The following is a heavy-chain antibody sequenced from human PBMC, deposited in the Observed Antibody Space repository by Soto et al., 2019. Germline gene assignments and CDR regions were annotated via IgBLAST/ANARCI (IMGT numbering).Heavy chain of an antibody. D-gene: IGHD3-16*01. CDR1: GFTLSDHH. CDR3: VGESFYDFGG. CDR2: TRKRSDSFTT. V-gene: IGHV3-72*01. J-gene: IGHJ4*02. Sequence: EVQLVESGGGLVQPGGSLRLSCAASGFTLSDHHINWVRQAPGKGLEWLGRTRKRSDSFTTEYAASGKGRFTISRDRSRTLMFLQMKRLKTDDQAVYYCVGESFYDFGGWGQGTLVTVSS.